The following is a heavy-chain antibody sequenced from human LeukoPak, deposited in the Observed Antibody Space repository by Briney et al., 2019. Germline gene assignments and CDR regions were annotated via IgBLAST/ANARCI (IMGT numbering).Heavy chain of an antibody. CDR3: VREEWKYSYDSSGYFSDY. CDR1: GFTFSSYW. D-gene: IGHD3-22*01. V-gene: IGHV3-74*01. J-gene: IGHJ4*02. CDR2: INNDGSST. Sequence: PGGSLRLSCAASGFTFSSYWMHWVRQAPGKGLVWVSRINNDGSSTSHADSGKGRFTISRDNAKNTLYLQMNSLRAEDTAVYYCVREEWKYSYDSSGYFSDYWGQGTLVTVSS.